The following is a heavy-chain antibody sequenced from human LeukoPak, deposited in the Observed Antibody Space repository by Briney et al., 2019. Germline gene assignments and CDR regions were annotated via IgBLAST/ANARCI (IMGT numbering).Heavy chain of an antibody. CDR3: AKNVPGRAIDY. V-gene: IGHV3-23*01. CDR1: GFIFSSYS. Sequence: PGGSLRLSCAASGFIFSSYSMSWVRQAPGKGLEWVSVITGSGGNTYYADSVKGRFTISKDNSKNTVYLQMSSLRVDDTAVYYCAKNVPGRAIDYWGQGTLVTVSS. CDR2: ITGSGGNT. D-gene: IGHD2-15*01. J-gene: IGHJ4*02.